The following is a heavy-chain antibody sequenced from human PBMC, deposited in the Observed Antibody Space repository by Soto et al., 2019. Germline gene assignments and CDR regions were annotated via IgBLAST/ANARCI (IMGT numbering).Heavy chain of an antibody. J-gene: IGHJ4*02. CDR2: IYYSGST. V-gene: IGHV4-59*11. Sequence: PSETLSLTCTVSGGSISSLYWSWIRQPPGKGLEWIGYIYYSGSTNYNPSLKSRVTISVDTSKNQFSLKLSSVTAADTAVDYCARSGYYDSSGYYYWGQGTLVTVSS. CDR3: ARSGYYDSSGYYY. CDR1: GGSISSLY. D-gene: IGHD3-22*01.